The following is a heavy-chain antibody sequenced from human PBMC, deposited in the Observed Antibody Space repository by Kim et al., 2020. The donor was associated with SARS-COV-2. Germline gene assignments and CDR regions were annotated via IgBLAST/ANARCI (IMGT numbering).Heavy chain of an antibody. Sequence: SETLSLTCSVSGVSINSYYWSWIRQSPGKGLDWIGYIYSSGTPYYNPTLKSRVTISLDTSKNQFSLDMTSVTAADTAFYYCARARPESTSSLFYYYYS. CDR2: IYSSGTP. D-gene: IGHD6-6*01. CDR1: GVSINSYY. V-gene: IGHV4-59*01. CDR3: ARARPESTSSLFYYYYS. J-gene: IGHJ6*03.